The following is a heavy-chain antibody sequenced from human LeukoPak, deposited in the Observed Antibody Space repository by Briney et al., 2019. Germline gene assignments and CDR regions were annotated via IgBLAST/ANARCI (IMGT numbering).Heavy chain of an antibody. V-gene: IGHV1-2*02. Sequence: GASVKVSCKASRYTFSDYYMHWVRQAPGQGLEWVGWINPNSGGTNSAQKFQGRVTMTRDTSISTAYMELSSLTSDDAAVYYCARAGRWELLDAFDIWGQGTMVTVSS. CDR3: ARAGRWELLDAFDI. CDR2: INPNSGGT. J-gene: IGHJ3*02. D-gene: IGHD1-26*01. CDR1: RYTFSDYY.